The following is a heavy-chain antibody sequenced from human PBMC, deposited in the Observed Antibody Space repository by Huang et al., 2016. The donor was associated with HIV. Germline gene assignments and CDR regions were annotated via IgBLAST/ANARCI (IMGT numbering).Heavy chain of an antibody. V-gene: IGHV4-59*01. Sequence: QVQLQASGPGLVKPSESLSLTCSVSGDSISSYYWSWFRQPPGKGLEWIGYIDYSGSTNYNPSLEIRLTISMDTSKNQFSLKMSSVTAADTAIYVCARRGVATNYFDHWGRGALVIVSS. CDR2: IDYSGST. CDR1: GDSISSYY. J-gene: IGHJ4*02. D-gene: IGHD3-10*01. CDR3: ARRGVATNYFDH.